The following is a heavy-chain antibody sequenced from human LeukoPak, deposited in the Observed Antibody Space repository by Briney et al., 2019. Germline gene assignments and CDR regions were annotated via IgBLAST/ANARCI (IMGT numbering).Heavy chain of an antibody. D-gene: IGHD2-15*01. CDR3: ARDSLGYCSGGSCYSGYYFDY. V-gene: IGHV3-74*01. CDR1: GFTFETYW. CDR2: INGYGSIT. Sequence: GGSLRLSCAASGFTFETYWMHWVRQAPGRGLEWVSCINGYGSITNHADSVKGRFTISRDNSKNTLYLQMNSLRAEDTAVYYCARDSLGYCSGGSCYSGYYFDYWGQGTLVTVSS. J-gene: IGHJ4*02.